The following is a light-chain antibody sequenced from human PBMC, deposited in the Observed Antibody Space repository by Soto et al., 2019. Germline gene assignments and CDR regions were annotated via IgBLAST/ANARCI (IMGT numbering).Light chain of an antibody. J-gene: IGKJ1*01. Sequence: EVVLTQSPGTLSLSPGEGATLSCRASQSVVTSYLAWYQQKYGQSPRLLIYGALYRAPGIPDRFSGSGSGTDFTLSINRPEPEDFAVYYCQQRSNWPSTFGQGTKVDIK. CDR2: GAL. V-gene: IGKV3D-20*02. CDR1: QSVVTSY. CDR3: QQRSNWPST.